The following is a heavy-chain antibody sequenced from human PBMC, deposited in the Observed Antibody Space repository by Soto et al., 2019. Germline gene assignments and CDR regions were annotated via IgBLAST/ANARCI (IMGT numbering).Heavy chain of an antibody. V-gene: IGHV4-34*01. D-gene: IGHD6-13*01. J-gene: IGHJ6*02. CDR3: ARGNTSSSWYGDYYYYGMDV. CDR2: INHSGST. CDR1: GGSFSGYY. Sequence: PSETLSLTCAVYGGSFSGYYWSGIRQPPGKGLEWIGEINHSGSTNYNPSLKSRVTISVDTSKNQFSLKLSSVTAADTAVYYCARGNTSSSWYGDYYYYGMDVWGQGTTVTVSS.